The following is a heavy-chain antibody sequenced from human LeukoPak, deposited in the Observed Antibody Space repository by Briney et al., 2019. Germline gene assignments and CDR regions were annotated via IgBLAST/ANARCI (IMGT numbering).Heavy chain of an antibody. Sequence: PGGSLRLSCAASGFTFSNYAMTWVRQAPGKGLEWVSGVNSDGGSTYYADSVRGRFTTSRDNSKNTLYLQMNSLRAEDTAVYYCAKGISNPDYWGQGTLVTVSS. J-gene: IGHJ4*02. CDR3: AKGISNPDY. CDR2: VNSDGGST. V-gene: IGHV3-23*01. D-gene: IGHD4-11*01. CDR1: GFTFSNYA.